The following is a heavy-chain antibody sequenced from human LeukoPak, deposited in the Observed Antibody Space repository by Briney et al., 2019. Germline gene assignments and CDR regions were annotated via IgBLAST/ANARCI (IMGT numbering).Heavy chain of an antibody. V-gene: IGHV4-34*01. D-gene: IGHD2-2*01. CDR2: INHSGST. CDR3: ARGRNRRYCSSTSCPIDL. J-gene: IGHJ2*01. Sequence: SETLSLTCAVYGGSFSCYYWSWIRQPPGKGLQWIGDINHSGSTNYNPSLKSRVTISVDTSKNQLSLKLSSVTAADTAVYYCARGRNRRYCSSTSCPIDLWGRGTLVTVSS. CDR1: GGSFSCYY.